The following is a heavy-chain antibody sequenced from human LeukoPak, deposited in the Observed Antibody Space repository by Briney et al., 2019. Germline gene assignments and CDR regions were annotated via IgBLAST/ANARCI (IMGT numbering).Heavy chain of an antibody. D-gene: IGHD6-13*01. J-gene: IGHJ4*02. CDR1: GGSFSGYY. CDR3: ARGWYSSSWLH. CDR2: VNHSGST. V-gene: IGHV4-34*01. Sequence: SETLSLTCAVYGGSFSGYYWSWIRQPPGKGLEWIGEVNHSGSTNYNPSLKSRVTISVDTSKNQFSLKLSSVTAADTAVYYCARGWYSSSWLHWGQGTLVTVSS.